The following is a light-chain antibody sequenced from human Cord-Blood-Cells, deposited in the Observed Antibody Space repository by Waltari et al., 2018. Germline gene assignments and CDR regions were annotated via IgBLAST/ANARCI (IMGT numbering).Light chain of an antibody. CDR2: AAS. CDR1: QGISSY. V-gene: IGKV1-8*01. CDR3: QQYYSYPL. J-gene: IGKJ4*01. Sequence: AIRMTQSPSSLSASTGDRVTITCRASQGISSYLAWYQQNPGKAPKLLIYAASTLQSGVPSRFSGSGSGTDFTLTSSCLQSEDFATYYCQQYYSYPLFGGGTKVEIK.